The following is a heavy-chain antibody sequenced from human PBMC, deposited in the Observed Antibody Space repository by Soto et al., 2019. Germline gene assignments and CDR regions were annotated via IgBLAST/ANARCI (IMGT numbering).Heavy chain of an antibody. CDR3: ARAPLYYDFWSGLESDY. V-gene: IGHV1-18*01. Sequence: QVQLVQSGAEVKKPGASVKVSCKASGYTFTSYGISWVRQAPGQRLEWMGWISTYNGNTIYAQMLQGRVTLTADTSTTTAYMELRSLRSDDTAVYYCARAPLYYDFWSGLESDYWGQGTLVIVSS. CDR2: ISTYNGNT. D-gene: IGHD3-3*01. CDR1: GYTFTSYG. J-gene: IGHJ4*02.